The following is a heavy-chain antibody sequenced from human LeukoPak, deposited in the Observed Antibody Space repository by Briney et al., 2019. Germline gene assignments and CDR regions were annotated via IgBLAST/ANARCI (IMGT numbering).Heavy chain of an antibody. CDR2: MNPNSGNT. V-gene: IGHV1-8*01. CDR1: GYTFTGYD. CDR3: ARGVSRRWLVMILTDNWFDP. Sequence: ASVKVSCKASGYTFTGYDINWVRQATGQGLEWMGWMNPNSGNTGYAQKFQGRVTMTRNTSISTAYMELSSLRSEDTAVYYCARGVSRRWLVMILTDNWFDPWGQGTLVTVSS. J-gene: IGHJ5*02. D-gene: IGHD6-19*01.